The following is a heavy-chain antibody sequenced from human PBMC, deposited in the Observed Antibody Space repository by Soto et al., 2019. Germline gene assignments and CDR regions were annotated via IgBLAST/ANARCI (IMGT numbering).Heavy chain of an antibody. CDR2: ISAYNGNT. V-gene: IGHV1-18*01. CDR1: GYTCTSYG. J-gene: IGHJ4*02. Sequence: QVQLVQSGAEVKKPGASVKVSCKASGYTCTSYGISWVRQAPGQGLEWRGWISAYNGNTNYAQKLQGRVTMTTDTSTSTAYMELRSRRSDDTAVYYCAMAHCSSTSCYVPFDYWGQGTLVTVSS. CDR3: AMAHCSSTSCYVPFDY. D-gene: IGHD2-2*01.